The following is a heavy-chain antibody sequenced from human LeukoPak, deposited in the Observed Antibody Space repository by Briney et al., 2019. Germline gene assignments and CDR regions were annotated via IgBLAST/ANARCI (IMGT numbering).Heavy chain of an antibody. CDR3: ARGLLDSSGLWSAFDI. J-gene: IGHJ3*02. CDR2: INPNGGST. D-gene: IGHD3-10*01. V-gene: IGHV1-46*01. CDR1: GYTFVNHF. Sequence: ASVKVSCKASGYTFVNHFVHWVRQAPGQGPEGLGIINPNGGSTSYPQKFQDRLTMTRDTSTTTVYMDMNSLTSDDTAVYFCARGLLDSSGLWSAFDIWGQGTMVTVSS.